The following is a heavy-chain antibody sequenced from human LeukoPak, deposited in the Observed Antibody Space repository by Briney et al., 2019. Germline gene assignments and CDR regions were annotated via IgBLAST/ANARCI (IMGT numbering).Heavy chain of an antibody. CDR2: MNPNSGNT. D-gene: IGHD4-17*01. Sequence: ASVKVSCKASGYTFTSYDINWVRQATGQGLEWMGWMNPNSGNTGYAQKFQGRVTMTRNTSISTAYVELSSLRSEDTAVYYCARAPSREDYGDHYWFDPWGQGTLVTVSS. CDR1: GYTFTSYD. J-gene: IGHJ5*02. CDR3: ARAPSREDYGDHYWFDP. V-gene: IGHV1-8*01.